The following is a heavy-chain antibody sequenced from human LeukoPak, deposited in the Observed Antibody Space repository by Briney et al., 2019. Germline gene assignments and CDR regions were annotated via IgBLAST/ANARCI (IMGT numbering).Heavy chain of an antibody. CDR1: GSAFDKYA. V-gene: IGHV3-9*01. J-gene: IGHJ4*02. D-gene: IGHD2/OR15-2a*01. Sequence: GGSLRLSCAASGSAFDKYAMHWVRQAPGKGLEWASGISWNSAVIGYADSVKGRFTISRDNAKNSLYLQMNSLRVEDTALYYCAKDIGPNSNYFDYWGQGTVVTVSS. CDR3: AKDIGPNSNYFDY. CDR2: ISWNSAVI.